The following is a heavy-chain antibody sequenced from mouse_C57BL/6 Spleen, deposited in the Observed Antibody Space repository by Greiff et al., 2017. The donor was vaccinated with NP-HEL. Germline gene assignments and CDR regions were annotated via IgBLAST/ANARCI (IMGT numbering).Heavy chain of an antibody. D-gene: IGHD1-1*01. V-gene: IGHV1-69*01. CDR2: IDPSDSYT. CDR1: GYTFTSYW. CDR3: ARYYGSSYHAMDY. J-gene: IGHJ4*01. Sequence: QVQLQQPGAELVMPGASVKLSCKASGYTFTSYWMHWVTQRPGQGLEWIGEIDPSDSYTNYNQKFKGKSTLTVDKSSSTAYMQLSSLTSEDSAVYYCARYYGSSYHAMDYWGQGTSVTVSS.